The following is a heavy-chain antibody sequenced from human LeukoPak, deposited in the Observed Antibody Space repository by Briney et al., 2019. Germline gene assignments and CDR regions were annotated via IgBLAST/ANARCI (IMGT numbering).Heavy chain of an antibody. CDR1: GGSISSSSYY. V-gene: IGHV4-39*07. CDR2: SYYSGST. Sequence: SETLSLTCTVSGGSISSSSYYWGWIRQPPGKGLEWIGSSYYSGSTYYNPSLKSRVTISVGTSKNQFSLKLSSVTAADTAVYYCARDFASSGYSYYYYNMDVWGQGTTVTVSS. J-gene: IGHJ6*02. D-gene: IGHD5-12*01. CDR3: ARDFASSGYSYYYYNMDV.